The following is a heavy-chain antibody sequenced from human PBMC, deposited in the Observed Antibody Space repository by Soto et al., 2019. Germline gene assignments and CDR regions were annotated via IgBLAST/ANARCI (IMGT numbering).Heavy chain of an antibody. CDR1: GGSFSGYY. CDR3: ERTDPSRAFDI. V-gene: IGHV4-34*01. J-gene: IGHJ3*02. CDR2: INHSGST. Sequence: SSETLSLTCAVYGGSFSGYYWSWIRQPPGKGLEWIGEINHSGSTNYNPSLKSRVTISVDTSKNQFSLKLSSVTAADTAVYYCERTDPSRAFDIWGQGIMVTVSS.